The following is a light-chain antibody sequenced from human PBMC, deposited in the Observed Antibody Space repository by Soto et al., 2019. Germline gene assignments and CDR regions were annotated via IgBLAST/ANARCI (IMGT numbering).Light chain of an antibody. CDR3: XXSLQLPIT. V-gene: IGKV2D-29*01. CDR1: QSLLLSNGRTY. CDR2: EVS. J-gene: IGKJ5*01. Sequence: DIVITQTPLSLSVTPGQPASISCKSSQSLLLSNGRTYLYWYLQKPGQPPQLLIYEVSNRFSGXXDRFSGXGSGTXXXLXXXXVEAXDVXXXXXXXSLQLPITFGQGTRLEIK.